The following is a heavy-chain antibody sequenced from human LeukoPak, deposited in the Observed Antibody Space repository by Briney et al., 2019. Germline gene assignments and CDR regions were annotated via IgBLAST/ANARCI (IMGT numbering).Heavy chain of an antibody. Sequence: SLSLSCAASGFTFSSDAMHWVRQAPGKGLEWVAFISYDGNIKRYADPVKGRFTISRDNSKNTLYLQMNSLRAEDTAVYHCAKDQSTTWACDYWGQGTLVTVSS. J-gene: IGHJ4*02. CDR2: ISYDGNIK. CDR1: GFTFSSDA. D-gene: IGHD1-14*01. CDR3: AKDQSTTWACDY. V-gene: IGHV3-30*18.